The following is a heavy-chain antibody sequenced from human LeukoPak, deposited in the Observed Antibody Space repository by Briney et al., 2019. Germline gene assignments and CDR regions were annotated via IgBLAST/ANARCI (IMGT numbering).Heavy chain of an antibody. CDR2: IYYSGST. CDR1: GGSISSSSYY. D-gene: IGHD2-8*02. V-gene: IGHV4-39*02. Sequence: SSETLSLTCTVSGGSISSSSYYWGWIRQPPGKGLEWIGSIYYSGSTYYNPSLKSRVTISVDTSKNQFSLKLSSVTAADTAVYYCARDLLQSGGFDPWGQGPWSPSPQ. J-gene: IGHJ5*02. CDR3: ARDLLQSGGFDP.